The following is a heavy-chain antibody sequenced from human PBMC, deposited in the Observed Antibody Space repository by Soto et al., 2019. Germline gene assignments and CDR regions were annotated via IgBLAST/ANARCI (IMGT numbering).Heavy chain of an antibody. CDR3: ARTGGPLGDY. CDR2: INAGNGNT. D-gene: IGHD7-27*01. Sequence: QVQLVQSGAEVKKPGASVKVSCKASGYTFTSYAMHWVRQAPGQRVEWMGWINAGNGNTKYSQKFQGRVTNTRDTPGSTAYMELSSPRSEETAVFYCARTGGPLGDYWGQGTLVTVSS. J-gene: IGHJ4*02. V-gene: IGHV1-3*01. CDR1: GYTFTSYA.